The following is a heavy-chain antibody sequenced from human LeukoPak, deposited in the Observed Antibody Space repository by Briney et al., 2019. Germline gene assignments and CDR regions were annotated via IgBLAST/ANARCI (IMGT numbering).Heavy chain of an antibody. Sequence: GGSLRLSCSASGFTFSSYAMHWVRQAPGKGLEYVSAISSNGGSTYYADSVKGRFTISRDNSKNTLYLQMSSLRAEDTAVYYCARRLRGYSYGFDYWGQGTLVTVSS. CDR2: ISSNGGST. J-gene: IGHJ4*02. V-gene: IGHV3-64D*06. CDR3: ARRLRGYSYGFDY. CDR1: GFTFSSYA. D-gene: IGHD5-18*01.